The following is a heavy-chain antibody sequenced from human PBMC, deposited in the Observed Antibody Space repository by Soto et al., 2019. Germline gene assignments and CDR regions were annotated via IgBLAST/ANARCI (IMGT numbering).Heavy chain of an antibody. V-gene: IGHV1-3*01. CDR1: GYTFTSYA. D-gene: IGHD6-13*01. J-gene: IGHJ4*02. Sequence: ASVKVSCKASGYTFTSYAMHWVRQAPGQRLEWMGWINAGNGNTKYSQKFQGRVTITRDTSASTAHMELSSLRSEDTAVYYCARDWAAAGEDSFDYWGQGTLVTVSS. CDR3: ARDWAAAGEDSFDY. CDR2: INAGNGNT.